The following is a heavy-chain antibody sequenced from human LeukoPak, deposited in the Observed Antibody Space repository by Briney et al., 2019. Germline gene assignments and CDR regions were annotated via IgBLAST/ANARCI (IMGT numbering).Heavy chain of an antibody. D-gene: IGHD6-19*01. CDR2: ISWNSGST. V-gene: IGHV3-9*01. CDR1: GFTFDDYA. CDR3: AKDSSSGWYYYGMDV. Sequence: GGSLRLSCAASGFTFDDYAMHWVRQAPGKGLEWVSGISWNSGSTGYADSVKGRFTISRDNAKNSLYLQMNSLRDEDTALYYCAKDSSSGWYYYGMDVWGQGTTVTVSS. J-gene: IGHJ6*02.